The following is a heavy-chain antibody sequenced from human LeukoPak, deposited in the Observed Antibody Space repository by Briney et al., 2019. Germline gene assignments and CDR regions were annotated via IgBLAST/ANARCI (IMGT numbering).Heavy chain of an antibody. Sequence: PSETLSLTCAVSGDSISNSHWWSWVRQPPRKGLEWIGEIYHGRSTNFNPSLKSRVTISVDRSNNQFSLRLTSVTAADTAVYYCARGEEHGSGTVHFDYWGQGTLVTVSS. J-gene: IGHJ4*02. V-gene: IGHV4-4*02. CDR3: ARGEEHGSGTVHFDY. D-gene: IGHD3-10*01. CDR1: GDSISNSHW. CDR2: IYHGRST.